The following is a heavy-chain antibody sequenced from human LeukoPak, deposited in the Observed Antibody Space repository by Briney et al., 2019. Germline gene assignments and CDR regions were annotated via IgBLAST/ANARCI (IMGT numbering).Heavy chain of an antibody. CDR2: IYYSGST. CDR1: GYSISSGYY. CDR3: ARVEVWFGEYSNWFDP. Sequence: SETLSLTCTVSGYSISSGYYWGWIRQPPGKGLEWIGYIYYSGSTYYNPSLKSRVTISVDRSKNQFSLKLSSVTAADTAVYYCARVEVWFGEYSNWFDPWGQGTLVTVSS. V-gene: IGHV4-38-2*02. J-gene: IGHJ5*02. D-gene: IGHD3-10*01.